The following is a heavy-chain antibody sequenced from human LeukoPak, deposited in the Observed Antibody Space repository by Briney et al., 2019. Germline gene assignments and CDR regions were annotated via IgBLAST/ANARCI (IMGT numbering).Heavy chain of an antibody. CDR3: ARAPYYYDSSGYSPPDY. V-gene: IGHV4-31*03. Sequence: SETLSLTCTVSGGPISSGGYYWSWIRQHPGKGLEWIGYIYYSGSTYYNPSLKSRVTISVDTSKNQLSLKLSSVTAADTAVYYCARAPYYYDSSGYSPPDYWGQGTLVTVSS. J-gene: IGHJ4*02. CDR2: IYYSGST. CDR1: GGPISSGGYY. D-gene: IGHD3-22*01.